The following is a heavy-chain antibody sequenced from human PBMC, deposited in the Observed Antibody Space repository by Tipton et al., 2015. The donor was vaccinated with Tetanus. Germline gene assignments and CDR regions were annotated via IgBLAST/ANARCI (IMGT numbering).Heavy chain of an antibody. CDR2: INAYSGDT. V-gene: IGHV1-18*04. D-gene: IGHD3-3*01. CDR1: GYTFTGYD. J-gene: IGHJ4*02. CDR3: ARARSDIALMGVVSIHY. Sequence: QLVQSGAEMKKPGASVKVSCKASGYTFTGYDIYWVRQAPGQGLEWMGWINAYSGDTNYAQKLQGRVTMTTYTSMSTAYMELRSLSSDDAAVYYCARARSDIALMGVVSIHYWGQGPLVPVAS.